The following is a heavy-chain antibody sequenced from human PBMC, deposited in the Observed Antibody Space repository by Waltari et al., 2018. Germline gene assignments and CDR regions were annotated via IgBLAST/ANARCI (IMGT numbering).Heavy chain of an antibody. CDR3: ARAIPYQLLSDY. V-gene: IGHV1-8*01. Sequence: QVRLVQSGTEVKKPGASVKVSCRASGYSFNTYYTIWVRLAPGHGPEWMGWMNPVSTNTGYAQKFRGRVSMTGDSSISTAYMELSGLTFDDTGVYYCARAIPYQLLSDYWGQGSLVAVSS. CDR1: GYSFNTYY. D-gene: IGHD1-1*01. CDR2: MNPVSTNT. J-gene: IGHJ4*02.